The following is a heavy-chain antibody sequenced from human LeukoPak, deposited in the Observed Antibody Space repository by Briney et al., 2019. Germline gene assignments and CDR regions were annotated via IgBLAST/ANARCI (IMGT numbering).Heavy chain of an antibody. Sequence: GGSLRLSCAASGFTFSGYSMNWVRQAPGKGLEWVSSISSSSSYIYYADSVKGRFTISRDNAKNSLYLQMNSLRAEDTAVYYCAGDILTGYYSSAAFDIWGQGTMVTVSS. V-gene: IGHV3-21*01. D-gene: IGHD3-9*01. CDR1: GFTFSGYS. J-gene: IGHJ3*02. CDR2: ISSSSSYI. CDR3: AGDILTGYYSSAAFDI.